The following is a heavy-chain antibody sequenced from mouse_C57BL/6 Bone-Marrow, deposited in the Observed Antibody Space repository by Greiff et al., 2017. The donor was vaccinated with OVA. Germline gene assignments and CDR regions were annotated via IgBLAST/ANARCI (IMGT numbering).Heavy chain of an antibody. Sequence: QVQLKQPGAELVKPGASVKMSCKASGYTFTSYWITWVKQRPGQGLEWIGDIYPGSGSTNYNEKFKSKATLTVDTSSSTAYMQLSSLTSEDSAVYYCARLFYDYEALAYWGQGTLVTVSA. V-gene: IGHV1-55*01. CDR1: GYTFTSYW. J-gene: IGHJ3*01. CDR3: ARLFYDYEALAY. D-gene: IGHD2-4*01. CDR2: IYPGSGST.